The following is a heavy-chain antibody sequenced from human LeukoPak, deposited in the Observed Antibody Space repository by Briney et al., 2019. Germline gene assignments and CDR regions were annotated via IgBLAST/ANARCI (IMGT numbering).Heavy chain of an antibody. D-gene: IGHD3-22*01. CDR3: ARYYDSSGYRRFDP. CDR2: IYWNDDK. CDR1: GFSLSTSGVG. V-gene: IGHV2-5*01. J-gene: IGHJ5*02. Sequence: SGPTLVKPTQTLTLTCTFSGFSLSTSGVGVGWIRQPPGKALEWLALIYWNDDKRYSPSLKSGLTITKDTSKNQVVLTMTNMDPVDTATYYCARYYDSSGYRRFDPWGQGTLVTVSS.